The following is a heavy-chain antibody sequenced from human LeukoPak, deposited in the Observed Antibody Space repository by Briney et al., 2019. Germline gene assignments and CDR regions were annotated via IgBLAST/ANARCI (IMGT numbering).Heavy chain of an antibody. V-gene: IGHV3-49*04. D-gene: IGHD2-15*01. Sequence: GGSLRLSCTASGFTFGDYAVSWVRQAPGKGLEWVGFIRSKAYGGTTEYAASVKGRFTISRDDSKSIAYLQMNSLKTEDTAVYYCTRGQYCSGGSCYGNWLDPWGQGTLVTVSS. J-gene: IGHJ5*02. CDR2: IRSKAYGGTT. CDR3: TRGQYCSGGSCYGNWLDP. CDR1: GFTFGDYA.